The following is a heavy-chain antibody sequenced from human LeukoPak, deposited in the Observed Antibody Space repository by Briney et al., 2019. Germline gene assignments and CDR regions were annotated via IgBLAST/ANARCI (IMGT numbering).Heavy chain of an antibody. CDR3: ARVQAADYYGSGSSYFSFDY. CDR1: GFTFGNYP. CDR2: ISHDGGTK. D-gene: IGHD3-10*01. V-gene: IGHV3-30*04. Sequence: PGGSLRLSCAASGFTFGNYPLHWVRQAPGKGLEWVTVISHDGGTKYYADSVKGRFTISRDNAKNSLYLQMNSLRAEDTAVYYCARVQAADYYGSGSSYFSFDYWGQGTLVTVSS. J-gene: IGHJ4*02.